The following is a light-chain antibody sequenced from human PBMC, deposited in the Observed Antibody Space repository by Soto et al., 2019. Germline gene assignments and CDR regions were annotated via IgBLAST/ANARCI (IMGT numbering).Light chain of an antibody. J-gene: IGKJ3*01. CDR3: QQYNSFPLP. Sequence: DIQMTQSPSTLSASVGDRVTITCRASQFMSVWLAWYQQKPGTAPKLLIYKASSLESGVPTRFSGSGSGTEFTLTISSLQPDDSATYYCQQYNSFPLPVGPGTQVDIX. V-gene: IGKV1-5*03. CDR1: QFMSVW. CDR2: KAS.